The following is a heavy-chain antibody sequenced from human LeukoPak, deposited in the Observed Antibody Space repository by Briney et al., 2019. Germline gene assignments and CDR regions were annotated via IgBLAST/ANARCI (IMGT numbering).Heavy chain of an antibody. D-gene: IGHD1-1*01. J-gene: IGHJ4*02. Sequence: GGSLRLSCAPSGFTFSNYWMTWVRQPPGKGLEWVANIKQDGSAEYYVDSVKGRFTISKDNAKSSLYLQMNSLRAEDTAVYYCARHIDWKFDYWGQVTLVTVSS. CDR1: GFTFSNYW. CDR3: ARHIDWKFDY. CDR2: IKQDGSAE. V-gene: IGHV3-7*01.